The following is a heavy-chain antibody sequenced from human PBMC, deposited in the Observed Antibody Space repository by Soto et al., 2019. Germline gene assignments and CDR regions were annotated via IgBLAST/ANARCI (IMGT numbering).Heavy chain of an antibody. V-gene: IGHV3-11*01. CDR3: ARDLRPGGGEKYYDFWSGYLPYYFDY. Sequence: PGGSLRLSCAACGFTFRDYYMSWIRQAPGKGLEWVSYISSSGSTIYYADSVKGRFTISRDNAKNSLYLQMNSLRAEDTAVYYCARDLRPGGGEKYYDFWSGYLPYYFDYWGQGTLVTVSS. J-gene: IGHJ4*02. CDR1: GFTFRDYY. CDR2: ISSSGSTI. D-gene: IGHD3-3*01.